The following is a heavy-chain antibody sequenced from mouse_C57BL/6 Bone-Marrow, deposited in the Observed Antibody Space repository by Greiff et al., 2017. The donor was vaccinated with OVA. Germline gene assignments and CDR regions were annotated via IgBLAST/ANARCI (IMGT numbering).Heavy chain of an antibody. CDR1: GYAFSSSW. D-gene: IGHD2-1*01. Sequence: QVQLQQSGPELVKPGASVKISCKASGYAFSSSWMNWVKQRPGKGLEWIGRIYPGDGDTNYNGKFKGKATLTADKSSSTAYMQLSSLTSEDSAVYFCATHLYDGNSVYAMEYWGQGTPVTVSA. J-gene: IGHJ4*01. CDR3: ATHLYDGNSVYAMEY. CDR2: IYPGDGDT. V-gene: IGHV1-82*01.